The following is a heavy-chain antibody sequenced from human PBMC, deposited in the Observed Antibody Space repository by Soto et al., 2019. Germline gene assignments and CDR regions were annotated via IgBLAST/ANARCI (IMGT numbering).Heavy chain of an antibody. D-gene: IGHD3-16*01. Sequence: GASVKVSCKASGYTFTSYGISWVRQAPGQGLEWMGWISAYNGNTNYAQKLQGRVTMTTDTSTSTAYMELRSLRSDDTAVYYCARDLYDMIPRPHVFDYWGQGTLVTVS. J-gene: IGHJ4*02. CDR1: GYTFTSYG. V-gene: IGHV1-18*01. CDR3: ARDLYDMIPRPHVFDY. CDR2: ISAYNGNT.